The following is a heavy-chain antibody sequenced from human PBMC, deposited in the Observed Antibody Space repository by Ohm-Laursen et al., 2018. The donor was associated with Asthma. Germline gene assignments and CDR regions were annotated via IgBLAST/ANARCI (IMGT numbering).Heavy chain of an antibody. J-gene: IGHJ4*02. V-gene: IGHV1-18*04. CDR1: GYTFTSYG. CDR3: ARDRDKYYYDSSGLYSPFDY. CDR2: ISAYNGNT. D-gene: IGHD3-22*01. Sequence: SVKVSCKASGYTFTSYGISWVRQAPGQGLEWMGWISAYNGNTNYAQKLQGRVTMTTDTSTSTAYMELRSLRSDDAAVYYCARDRDKYYYDSSGLYSPFDYWGQGTLVTVSS.